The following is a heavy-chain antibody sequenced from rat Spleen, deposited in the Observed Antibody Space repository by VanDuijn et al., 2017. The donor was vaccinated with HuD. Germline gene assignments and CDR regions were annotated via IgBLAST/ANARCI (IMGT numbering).Heavy chain of an antibody. Sequence: EVQLVESGGGLVQPGGSLILSCAASGFSFSDYNMAWVRQAPKKGLEWVATISYDGRNTYYRDSVKGRFTISRDNAKSTLSLQMNSLRSEDTATYYCAVSGYGYWGQGVMVTVSS. J-gene: IGHJ2*01. CDR2: ISYDGRNT. V-gene: IGHV5S10*01. CDR3: AVSGYGY. CDR1: GFSFSDYN. D-gene: IGHD4-3*01.